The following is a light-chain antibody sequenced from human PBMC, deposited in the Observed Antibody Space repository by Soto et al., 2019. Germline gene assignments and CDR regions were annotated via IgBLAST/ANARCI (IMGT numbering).Light chain of an antibody. J-gene: IGKJ5*01. CDR3: QQCGSSST. V-gene: IGKV3-20*01. CDR2: GAS. Sequence: EIVLTQSPGTLSLSPGERATLSCRASQTFSSSFLSWFQQIPGQAPRLLIYGASMRATGIPDRFSGSGSRTDFTLTISRLEPEDFAVYYCQQCGSSSTFGQGTTLEIK. CDR1: QTFSSSF.